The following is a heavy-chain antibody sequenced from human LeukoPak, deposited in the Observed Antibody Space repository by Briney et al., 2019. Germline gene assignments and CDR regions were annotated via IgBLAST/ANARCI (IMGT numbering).Heavy chain of an antibody. CDR3: AVTVTTPFDY. J-gene: IGHJ4*02. CDR2: IYYSGST. D-gene: IGHD4-17*01. V-gene: IGHV4-59*08. CDR1: GGSISSYY. Sequence: PSETLSLTCTVSGGSISSYYWSWIRQPPGKGLEWIGYIYYSGSTNYNPSLKSRVTISVDTSKNQFSLKLSSVTAADTAVYYCAVTVTTPFDYWGQGTLVTVSS.